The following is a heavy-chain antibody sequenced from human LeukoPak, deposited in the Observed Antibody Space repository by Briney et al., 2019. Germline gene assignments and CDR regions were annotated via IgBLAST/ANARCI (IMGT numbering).Heavy chain of an antibody. J-gene: IGHJ6*03. CDR3: ARANRIAAADTYYYYYYMDV. D-gene: IGHD6-13*01. Sequence: SVKVSCKASGGTFSSYAISWVRQAPGQGLEWMGGIIPIFGTANYAQKFQGRVTITADESTSTAYMELSSLRSEDTAVYYCARANRIAAADTYYYYYYMDVWGKGTTVTISS. CDR2: IIPIFGTA. V-gene: IGHV1-69*13. CDR1: GGTFSSYA.